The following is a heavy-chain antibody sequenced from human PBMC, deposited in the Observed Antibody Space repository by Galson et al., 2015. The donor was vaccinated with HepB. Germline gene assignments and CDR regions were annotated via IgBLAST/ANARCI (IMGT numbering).Heavy chain of an antibody. CDR1: GFSLNTRGMR. J-gene: IGHJ6*03. CDR3: ARMRGYYDISGYNYYMDV. Sequence: PALVKPTQTLTLTCTFSGFSLNTRGMRVTWIRQPPGKALEWLARIDWDDDKFYSTSLKTWVTISKDTSKNQVVLTMTNMDPVDTATYYCARMRGYYDISGYNYYMDVWGKGTTVTVSS. CDR2: IDWDDDK. V-gene: IGHV2-70*04. D-gene: IGHD3-22*01.